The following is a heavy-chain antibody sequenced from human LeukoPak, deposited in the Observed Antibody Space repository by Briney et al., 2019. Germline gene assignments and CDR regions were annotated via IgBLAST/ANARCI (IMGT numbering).Heavy chain of an antibody. CDR3: ARAAYYGSGSYYEN. CDR2: IWYDGSNK. CDR1: GYTFSDHY. D-gene: IGHD3-10*01. J-gene: IGHJ4*02. V-gene: IGHV3-33*08. Sequence: GGSLRLSCAVPGYTFSDHYIDWVRQAPGKGLEWVAVIWYDGSNKYYADSVKGRFTISRDNSKNTLYLQMNSLRAEDTAVYYCARAAYYGSGSYYENWGQGTLVTVSS.